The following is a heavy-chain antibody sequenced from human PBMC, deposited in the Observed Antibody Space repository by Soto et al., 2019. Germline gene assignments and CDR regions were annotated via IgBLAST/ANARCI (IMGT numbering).Heavy chain of an antibody. CDR2: INQDGSEK. D-gene: IGHD3-9*01. Sequence: EVQLVESGGGLVQPGGSLRLSCAASGFTFSSYWMSWVRQAPGKGLEWVANINQDGSEKYYVDSVKGRFTISRNNATNSLYLQMNSLRAEDTAVYYCARVSSRYFDWLLCFFDYWGQGTLVAVSS. V-gene: IGHV3-7*01. J-gene: IGHJ4*02. CDR3: ARVSSRYFDWLLCFFDY. CDR1: GFTFSSYW.